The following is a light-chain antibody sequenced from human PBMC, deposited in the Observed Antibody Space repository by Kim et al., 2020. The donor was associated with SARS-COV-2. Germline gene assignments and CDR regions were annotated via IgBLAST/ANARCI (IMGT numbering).Light chain of an antibody. V-gene: IGKV3D-20*01. CDR2: GAS. CDR1: QTVSRNF. J-gene: IGKJ4*01. CDR3: QQYGSSPLT. Sequence: DIVLTQSPATLSVSPGERVTLSCGASQTVSRNFLAWYQHKPRLAPRLLIYGASTGAADTPDRFGGGGSGAVFSLTITRMEPEDFAVYYCQQYGSSPLTFGGGTKLEI.